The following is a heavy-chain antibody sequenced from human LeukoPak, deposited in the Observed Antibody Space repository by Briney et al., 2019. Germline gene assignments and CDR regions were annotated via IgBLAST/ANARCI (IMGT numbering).Heavy chain of an antibody. D-gene: IGHD4-11*01. CDR1: GFTFDDYA. V-gene: IGHV3-9*01. Sequence: GRSLRLSCAASGFTFDDYAMHWVRQAPGKGLEWVSVISWNSGSIGYADSVKGRFTISRDNAKNSLYLQMNSLRAEDTALYYCAKDNSSNPFYYYGMDVWGQGTTVTVSS. CDR2: ISWNSGSI. CDR3: AKDNSSNPFYYYGMDV. J-gene: IGHJ6*02.